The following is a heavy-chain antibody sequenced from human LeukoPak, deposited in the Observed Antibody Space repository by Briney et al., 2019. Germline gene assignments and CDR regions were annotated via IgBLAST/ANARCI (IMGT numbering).Heavy chain of an antibody. CDR2: IRSKAYGGTT. CDR3: TRGRPIVVVVAASGY. Sequence: GGSLRLSCAASGFTFSSYAMHWVRQAPGKGLEWVGFIRSKAYGGTTEYAASVKGRFTISRDDSKSIAYLQMNSLKTEDTAVYYCTRGRPIVVVVAASGYWGQGTLVTVSS. D-gene: IGHD2-15*01. V-gene: IGHV3-49*04. CDR1: GFTFSSYA. J-gene: IGHJ4*02.